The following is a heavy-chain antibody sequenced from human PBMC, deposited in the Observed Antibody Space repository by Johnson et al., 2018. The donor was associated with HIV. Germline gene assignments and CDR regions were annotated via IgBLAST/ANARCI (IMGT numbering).Heavy chain of an antibody. CDR1: GFIFSSYW. D-gene: IGHD2-15*01. V-gene: IGHV3-20*04. CDR2: INWNGGGT. Sequence: VQLVESGGGLVQPGGSLRLSCAASGFIFSSYWMSWVRQAPGKGLEWVSGINWNGGGTGYADSVKGRFTISRDNAKNSLYLQMNSLRAEDTALYYCAKDQSSSAFHALDIWGQGTVVTVS. J-gene: IGHJ3*02. CDR3: AKDQSSSAFHALDI.